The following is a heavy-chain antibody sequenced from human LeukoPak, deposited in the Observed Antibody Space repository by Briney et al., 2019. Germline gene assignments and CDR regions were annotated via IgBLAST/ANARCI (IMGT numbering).Heavy chain of an antibody. CDR1: DGSITTYY. V-gene: IGHV4-59*01. CDR3: ARVQWPDGKGVGVFDS. Sequence: NPSETLSLTCTVSDGSITTYYWSWIRQPPGKGPECLGYIYYSGGTNYNPSLKSRVTISIDTSNNQLSLKLSSVTAADTAVYYCARVQWPDGKGVGVFDSWGLGTLVTVSS. D-gene: IGHD6-19*01. CDR2: IYYSGGT. J-gene: IGHJ4*02.